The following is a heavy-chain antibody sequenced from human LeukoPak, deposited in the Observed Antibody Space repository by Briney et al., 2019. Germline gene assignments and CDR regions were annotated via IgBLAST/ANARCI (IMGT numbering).Heavy chain of an antibody. J-gene: IGHJ4*02. CDR3: ARDRSWSGYGAYSFDY. D-gene: IGHD4-17*01. V-gene: IGHV3-21*01. CDR2: ISSSSSYI. CDR1: GFTFSSYS. Sequence: GGSLRLSCAASGFTFSSYSMNWVRQAPGGGLEWVSSISSSSSYIYYADSVTGRFTISRDNAKNSLYLQMNSLRAEDTAVYYCARDRSWSGYGAYSFDYWGQGTLVTVSS.